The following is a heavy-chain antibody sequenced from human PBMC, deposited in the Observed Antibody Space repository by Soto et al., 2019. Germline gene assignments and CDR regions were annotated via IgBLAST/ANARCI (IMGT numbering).Heavy chain of an antibody. CDR3: AGEPAWIQLWLRLDY. CDR2: INHSGST. D-gene: IGHD5-18*01. J-gene: IGHJ4*02. CDR1: GGSFSGYY. Sequence: SETLSLTCAAYGGSFSGYYWSWIRQPPGKGLEWIGEINHSGSTNYNPSLKSRVTISVDTSKNQFSLKLSSVTAADTAVYYCAGEPAWIQLWLRLDYWGQGALVTVSS. V-gene: IGHV4-34*01.